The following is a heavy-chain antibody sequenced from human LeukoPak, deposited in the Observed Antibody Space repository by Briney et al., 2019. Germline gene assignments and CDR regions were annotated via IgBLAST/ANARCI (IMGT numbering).Heavy chain of an antibody. CDR1: TSR. CDR2: IGTYGGDT. D-gene: IGHD3-22*01. V-gene: IGHV1-18*01. CDR3: ARDLWNFYDDSGYNRDFDS. Sequence: GSVKVSCKATSRISWVRQAPGQGLEWMGWIGTYGGDTYYAQKFQGRITVTTDTSTSTVYMELRNLRSDDTAVYYCARDLWNFYDDSGYNRDFDSWGQGTLVTVSS. J-gene: IGHJ5*01.